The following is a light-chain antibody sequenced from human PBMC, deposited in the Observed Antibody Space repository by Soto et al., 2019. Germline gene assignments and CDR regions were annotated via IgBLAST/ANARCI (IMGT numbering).Light chain of an antibody. Sequence: QSALTQPASVSGSPGQSITISCTGPGSDDGSYDLVSWYQQHPGNAPKLIIYEGSKRPSGVSNRFSGSKSGNTPSLTISGLQPEDEADYYCSSFATTITFRVFGGGTKLTVL. CDR3: SSFATTITFRV. CDR2: EGS. J-gene: IGLJ3*02. V-gene: IGLV2-23*03. CDR1: GSDDGSYDL.